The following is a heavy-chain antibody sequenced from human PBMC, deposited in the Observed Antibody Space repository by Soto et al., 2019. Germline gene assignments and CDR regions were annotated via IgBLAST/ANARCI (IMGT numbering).Heavy chain of an antibody. CDR1: GYSISSGYY. V-gene: IGHV4-38-2*02. CDR2: IYHSGST. Sequence: SETLSLTCTVSGYSISSGYYWGWIRQPPGKGLEWIGSIYHSGSTYYNPSLKSRVTISVDTSKNQFSLKLSSVTAADTAVYYCARGRREFGGVIAGGNWFDPWGQGTLVTVSS. J-gene: IGHJ5*02. D-gene: IGHD3-16*02. CDR3: ARGRREFGGVIAGGNWFDP.